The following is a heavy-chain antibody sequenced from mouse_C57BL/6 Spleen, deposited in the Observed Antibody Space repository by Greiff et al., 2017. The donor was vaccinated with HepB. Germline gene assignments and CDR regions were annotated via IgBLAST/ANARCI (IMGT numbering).Heavy chain of an antibody. J-gene: IGHJ2*01. D-gene: IGHD2-4*01. CDR1: GYTFTSYW. CDR3: ARPSTMITTGFDY. V-gene: IGHV1-55*01. Sequence: VQLQQSGAELVKPGASVKMSCKASGYTFTSYWITWVKQRPGQGLEWIGDIYPGSGSTNYNEKFKSKATLTVDTSSSTAYMQLSSLTSEDSAVYYCARPSTMITTGFDYWGQGTTLTVSS. CDR2: IYPGSGST.